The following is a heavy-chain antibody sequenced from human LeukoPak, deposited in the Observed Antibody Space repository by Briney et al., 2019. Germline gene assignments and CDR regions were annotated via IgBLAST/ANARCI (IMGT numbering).Heavy chain of an antibody. CDR2: IRYDGSNK. D-gene: IGHD6-13*01. V-gene: IGHV3-30*02. CDR3: ARVGSSSWYNFDY. Sequence: GGSLRLSCAASGFTFSSYGMHWVRQAPGKGLEWVAFIRYDGSNKYYADSVKGRFTISRDNSKNTLYLQMNSLRVEDTAVYYCARVGSSSWYNFDYWGQGTLVTVSS. CDR1: GFTFSSYG. J-gene: IGHJ4*02.